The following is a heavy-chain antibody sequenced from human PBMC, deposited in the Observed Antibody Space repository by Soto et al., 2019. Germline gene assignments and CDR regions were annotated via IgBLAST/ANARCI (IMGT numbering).Heavy chain of an antibody. CDR1: ADSISSTTW. V-gene: IGHV4-4*02. Sequence: QVQLQESGPGLVKPAGTLSLTCDVSADSISSTTWWSWVRQPPGGGLEWIGEIHQRGTTNYNPTLKSRVTISIDKSKNQFSLKVTSVTAADTAVYYCARQGGWYMDYWGQGPLVTVSS. CDR2: IHQRGTT. CDR3: ARQGGWYMDY. D-gene: IGHD6-19*01. J-gene: IGHJ4*02.